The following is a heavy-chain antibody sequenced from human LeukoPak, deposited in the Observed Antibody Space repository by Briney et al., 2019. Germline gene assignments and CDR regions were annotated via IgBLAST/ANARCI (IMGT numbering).Heavy chain of an antibody. D-gene: IGHD3-3*01. V-gene: IGHV3-11*01. Sequence: GGSLRLSCAASGFTFSDYYMSWIRQAPGKGLEWVSYISSSGSTIYYADSVKGRFTISRDNAKNSLYLQMNSLRAEDTAVYYCATHYDFWSGYPDAFDIWGQGTMVTASS. J-gene: IGHJ3*02. CDR2: ISSSGSTI. CDR3: ATHYDFWSGYPDAFDI. CDR1: GFTFSDYY.